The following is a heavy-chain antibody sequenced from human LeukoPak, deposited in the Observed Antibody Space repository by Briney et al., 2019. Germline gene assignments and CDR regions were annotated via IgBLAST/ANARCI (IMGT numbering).Heavy chain of an antibody. D-gene: IGHD7-27*01. CDR3: AKLGINYYYMDV. V-gene: IGHV3-21*01. Sequence: GGSLRLSCAASGFNFSIYSMNWVRQAPGKGLEWVSAISTRSSYIQYADSLKGRFTTSRDNAQNSLYLQMNSLRAEDTAVYYCAKLGINYYYMDVWGKGTTVTISS. J-gene: IGHJ6*03. CDR1: GFNFSIYS. CDR2: ISTRSSYI.